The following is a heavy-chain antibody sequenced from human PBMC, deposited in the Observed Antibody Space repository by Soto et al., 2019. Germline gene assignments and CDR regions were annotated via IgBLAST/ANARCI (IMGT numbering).Heavy chain of an antibody. Sequence: PSQTLSLTCVISGDSVSSNSAAWNWIRQSPSRGLEWLGRTYYRSKWYNDYAVSVKSRITINPDTSKNQFSLQLNSVTPEDTAVYYCARAKGSSDYYYYYGMDVWAQGTTVTVSS. D-gene: IGHD6-6*01. CDR3: ARAKGSSDYYYYYGMDV. CDR1: GDSVSSNSAA. V-gene: IGHV6-1*01. CDR2: TYYRSKWYN. J-gene: IGHJ6*02.